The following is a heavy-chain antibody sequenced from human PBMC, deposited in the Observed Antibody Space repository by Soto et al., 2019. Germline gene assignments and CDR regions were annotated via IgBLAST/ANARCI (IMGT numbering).Heavy chain of an antibody. Sequence: SETLSLTCAVYGGSFSGYYWSWIRQPPGKGLEWIGEINHSGSTNYNPSLKSRVTISVDTSKNQFSLKLSSVTAADTAVYYCARGTMYYYYGMDVWGQGTTVTVSS. CDR2: INHSGST. CDR3: ARGTMYYYYGMDV. D-gene: IGHD3-3*01. J-gene: IGHJ6*02. CDR1: GGSFSGYY. V-gene: IGHV4-34*01.